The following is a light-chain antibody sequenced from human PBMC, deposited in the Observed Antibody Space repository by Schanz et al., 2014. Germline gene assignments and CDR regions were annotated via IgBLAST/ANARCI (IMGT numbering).Light chain of an antibody. CDR2: GAS. V-gene: IGKV3-15*01. CDR1: QSVSSSH. J-gene: IGKJ4*01. Sequence: EIVLTQSPGTLSLSPGERATLSCRASQSVSSSHLAWYQQTPGQSPRLLIYGASTRATGLPARFSGSGSGTEFTLTISSLQSEDFAVYYCQQYNNWPLTFGGGTKVEIK. CDR3: QQYNNWPLT.